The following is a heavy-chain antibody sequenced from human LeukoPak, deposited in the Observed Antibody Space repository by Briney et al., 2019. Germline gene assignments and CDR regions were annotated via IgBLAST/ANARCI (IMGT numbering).Heavy chain of an antibody. CDR3: ARDRWLDCSGGSCYSNY. D-gene: IGHD2-15*01. V-gene: IGHV1-46*01. CDR1: GYTYTNYY. CDR2: VNPSGINT. J-gene: IGHJ4*02. Sequence: EASVKVSCKASGYTYTNYYIHWVRQAPGQGLEWMGLVNPSGINTNYAQKFQGRVTMTRDTSTRTVYMELRSLRSDDTAVYYCARDRWLDCSGGSCYSNYWGQGTLVTVSS.